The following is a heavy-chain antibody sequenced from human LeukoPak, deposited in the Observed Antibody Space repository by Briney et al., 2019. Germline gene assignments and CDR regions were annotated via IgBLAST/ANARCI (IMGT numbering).Heavy chain of an antibody. J-gene: IGHJ2*01. D-gene: IGHD2-21*01. CDR1: GGSLSSGGYY. V-gene: IGHV4-61*02. Sequence: SETLSLTCSVSGGSLSSGGYYWTWIRQPAGKGPEWIGRIYTNGNTNYNPSLKSRVTMSVDTSKNQFSLNLSSVTAADTAVYYCARDFGSILWYFDLWGRGTLVNVSS. CDR2: IYTNGNT. CDR3: ARDFGSILWYFDL.